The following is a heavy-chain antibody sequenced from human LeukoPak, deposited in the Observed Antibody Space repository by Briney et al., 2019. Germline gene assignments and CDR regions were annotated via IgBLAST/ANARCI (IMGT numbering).Heavy chain of an antibody. Sequence: GGSLRLSCAASGFTFSSYAMNWVRQAPGKGLEWVSYISSSSTTIYYADSVKGRFTISRDNAKNSLYLQMNSLRAEDTALYYCARDRCSGGRCYSLSVGHMDVWGKGTTVTVSS. CDR1: GFTFSSYA. CDR3: ARDRCSGGRCYSLSVGHMDV. CDR2: ISSSSTTI. D-gene: IGHD2-15*01. J-gene: IGHJ6*03. V-gene: IGHV3-48*01.